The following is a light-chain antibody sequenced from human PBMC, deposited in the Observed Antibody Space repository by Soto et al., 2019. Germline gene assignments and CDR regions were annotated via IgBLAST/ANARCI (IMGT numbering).Light chain of an antibody. CDR1: QSISSW. J-gene: IGKJ1*01. CDR3: QQYSSHST. CDR2: QAS. V-gene: IGKV1-5*03. Sequence: DIQMTQSPSTLSASVGDRVTITCRASQSISSWLAWYQQKPGKAPKLLIYQASSLENGVPSRFSGSGSGTEFSLIISSLQPDDFATYYCQQYSSHSTFGQGTKVDIK.